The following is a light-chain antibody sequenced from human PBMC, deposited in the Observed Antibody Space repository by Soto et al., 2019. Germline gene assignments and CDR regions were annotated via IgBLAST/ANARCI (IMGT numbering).Light chain of an antibody. CDR1: QDIAKN. Sequence: DIQMTQSPSSLSGSVGDRVSITCQASQDIAKNLNWYQQKPGKAPRLLIYDASNLEPGVPLRFGGSGSGTNFTFTISSLQPEDFATYYCQQYDVLPLTFGGETREDI. CDR2: DAS. V-gene: IGKV1-33*01. J-gene: IGKJ4*01. CDR3: QQYDVLPLT.